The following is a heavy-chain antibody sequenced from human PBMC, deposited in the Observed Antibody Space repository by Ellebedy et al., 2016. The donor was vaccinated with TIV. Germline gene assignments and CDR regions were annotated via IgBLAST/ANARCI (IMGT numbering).Heavy chain of an antibody. CDR3: ARGALAILGVVTGYYGLDV. D-gene: IGHD3-3*01. CDR2: INDRGST. J-gene: IGHJ6*02. V-gene: IGHV4-34*01. CDR1: GGSFSGNY. Sequence: MPSETLSLTCAVYGGSFSGNYWSWIRQPPGKGLEWIGEINDRGSTNYNPYLKSRVTISVDTSKNQFSLKLTSVSAAATAVYYCARGALAILGVVTGYYGLDVWGQGTTVTVSS.